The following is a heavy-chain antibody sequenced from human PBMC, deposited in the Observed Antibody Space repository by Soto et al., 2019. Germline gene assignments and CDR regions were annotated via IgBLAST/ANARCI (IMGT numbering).Heavy chain of an antibody. Sequence: SETLSLTCTVSGGSISSSSYYWGWIRQPPGKGLEWIGSIYYSGSTYYNPSLKSRVTISVDTSKNQFSLKLSSVTAADTAVYYCARRRVEGWFGEKRDYWGQGTLVTVSS. CDR2: IYYSGST. CDR3: ARRRVEGWFGEKRDY. J-gene: IGHJ4*02. D-gene: IGHD3-10*01. V-gene: IGHV4-39*01. CDR1: GGSISSSSYY.